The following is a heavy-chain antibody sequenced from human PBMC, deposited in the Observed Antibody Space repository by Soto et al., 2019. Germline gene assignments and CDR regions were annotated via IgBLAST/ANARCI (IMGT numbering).Heavy chain of an antibody. Sequence: PGGSLRLSCVASGFVFEVYWMHWVRQVPGKGLEWVSRISDDGARTDYADSVRGRFTISRDNANNALYLQMDALGGEDTAVYFCTRGQRPSSVGTGAVWGRGALVTVSS. CDR3: TRGQRPSSVGTGAV. CDR2: ISDDGART. D-gene: IGHD2-2*01. V-gene: IGHV3-74*01. CDR1: GFVFEVYW. J-gene: IGHJ4*02.